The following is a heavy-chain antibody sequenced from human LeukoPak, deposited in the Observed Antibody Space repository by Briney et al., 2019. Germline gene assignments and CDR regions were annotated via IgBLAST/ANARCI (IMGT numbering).Heavy chain of an antibody. D-gene: IGHD3-10*01. J-gene: IGHJ6*02. CDR2: ISTDGSKT. Sequence: GGSLRLSCAASGFTVSSNYMSWVRQAPGKGLEWVALISTDGSKTYYADSLKGRFTISRDNSKNALNLQMNSLRTEDTAVYYCATDASGITHHAMDVWGQGTTVTVSS. CDR1: GFTVSSNY. CDR3: ATDASGITHHAMDV. V-gene: IGHV3-30*03.